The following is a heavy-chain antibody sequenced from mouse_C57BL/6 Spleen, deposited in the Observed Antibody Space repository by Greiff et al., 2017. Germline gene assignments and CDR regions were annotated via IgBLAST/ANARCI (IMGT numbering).Heavy chain of an antibody. Sequence: EVQLQESGPGLVKPSQSLSLTCSVTGYYITSGYYWNWIRQFPGNKLEWMGYISYDGSNNYNPSLKNRISITRDTSKNQFFLKLNSVTTEDTATYYCAREEGAMDYWGQGTSVTVSS. CDR3: AREEGAMDY. V-gene: IGHV3-6*01. J-gene: IGHJ4*01. CDR2: ISYDGSN. CDR1: GYYITSGYY.